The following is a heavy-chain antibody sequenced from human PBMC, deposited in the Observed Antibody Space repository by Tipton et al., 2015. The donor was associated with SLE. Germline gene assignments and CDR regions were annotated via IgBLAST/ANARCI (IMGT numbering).Heavy chain of an antibody. CDR3: AGGTGAYFDH. J-gene: IGHJ4*02. V-gene: IGHV3-33*01. D-gene: IGHD3-16*01. CDR1: GFTFSASA. CDR2: IWYDGSNK. Sequence: SLRLSCAASGFTFSASAMHWVRQAPGKGLEWVAVIWYDGSNKFYADSVKGRFTISRDNSKNTLYLQMNRLRVEDTAVYYCAGGTGAYFDHWGQGTLVTVSS.